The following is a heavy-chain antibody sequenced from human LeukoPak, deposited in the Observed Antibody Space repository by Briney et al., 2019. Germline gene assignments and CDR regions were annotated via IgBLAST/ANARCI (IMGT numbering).Heavy chain of an antibody. V-gene: IGHV1-2*02. CDR1: GYTFTGYY. J-gene: IGHJ4*02. CDR3: ARVRQQLVLSGYYFDY. D-gene: IGHD6-13*01. CDR2: INPNSGGT. Sequence: ASVKVSCKASGYTFTGYYMHWVRQAPGQGLEWMGWINPNSGGTNYAQKFQGRVTMTRDTSISTAYMELRSLRSDDTAVYYCARVRQQLVLSGYYFDYWGQGTLVTVSS.